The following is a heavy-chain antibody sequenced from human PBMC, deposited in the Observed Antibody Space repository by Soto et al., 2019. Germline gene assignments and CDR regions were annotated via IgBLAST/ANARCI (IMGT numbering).Heavy chain of an antibody. V-gene: IGHV4-34*01. CDR2: INHSGST. D-gene: IGHD6-13*01. CDR1: GGSFSGYY. CDR3: ARGRGSSKNYGMDV. Sequence: SETLSLTCAVYGGSFSGYYWSWIRQPPGKGLEWIGEINHSGSTNYNPSLKSRVTISVDTSKNQFSLKLSSVTAADTAVYYCARGRGSSKNYGMDVWGQGTTVTVSS. J-gene: IGHJ6*02.